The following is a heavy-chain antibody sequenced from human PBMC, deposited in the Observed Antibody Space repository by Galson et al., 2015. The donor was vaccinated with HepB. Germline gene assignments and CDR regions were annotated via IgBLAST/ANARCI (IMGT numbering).Heavy chain of an antibody. CDR3: ARGANRATTVVTWGVDY. V-gene: IGHV3-11*05. J-gene: IGHJ4*02. CDR2: ISSSSSYT. CDR1: GFTFSDYY. Sequence: SLRLSCAASGFTFSDYYMSWIRQAPGKGLEWVSYISSSSSYTNYADSVKGRFTISRDNAKNSLYLQMNSLRAEDTAVYYCARGANRATTVVTWGVDYWGQGTLVTVSS. D-gene: IGHD4-23*01.